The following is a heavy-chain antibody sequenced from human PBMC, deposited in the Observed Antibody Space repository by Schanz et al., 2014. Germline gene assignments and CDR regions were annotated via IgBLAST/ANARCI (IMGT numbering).Heavy chain of an antibody. J-gene: IGHJ3*01. CDR1: GFTVSINY. CDR2: ISSSGGHI. V-gene: IGHV3-21*04. CDR3: ARDGGRDGYNLAFDV. Sequence: EVQLVESGGGLVQPGGSLRLSCAASGFTVSINYMSWVRQAPGKGLEWVSSISSSGGHIYYADSVKGRFTITRDIAKNSLSLQMNSLRAEDTAVYFCARDGGRDGYNLAFDVWGQGTLVTVSS. D-gene: IGHD5-12*01.